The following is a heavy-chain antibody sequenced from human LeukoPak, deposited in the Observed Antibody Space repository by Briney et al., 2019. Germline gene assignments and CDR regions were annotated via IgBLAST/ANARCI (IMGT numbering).Heavy chain of an antibody. CDR2: IKQDGSEK. CDR3: ARDRPYYYDSSGPFDI. Sequence: GGSLRLSCAASGFTFSSYRMSWVRQAPGKGLEWVANIKQDGSEKYYVDSVKGRFTISRDNAKDSLYLQMNSLRAEDTAVYYCARDRPYYYDSSGPFDIWGQGIMVTVSS. D-gene: IGHD3-22*01. CDR1: GFTFSSYR. V-gene: IGHV3-7*01. J-gene: IGHJ3*02.